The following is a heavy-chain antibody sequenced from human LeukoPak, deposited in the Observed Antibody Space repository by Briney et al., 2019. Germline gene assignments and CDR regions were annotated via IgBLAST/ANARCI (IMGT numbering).Heavy chain of an antibody. CDR1: GYTFTSYD. CDR2: MNPNSGNT. CDR3: ARGIKGQRIFGYYYYKDV. V-gene: IGHV1-8*03. D-gene: IGHD3-3*01. Sequence: ASVKVSCKASGYTFTSYDINWVRQATGQGLEWMGWMNPNSGNTGYAQKFQGRVTITRNTSISTAYMELSSLRSEDTAVYYCARGIKGQRIFGYYYYKDVWGKGTTVTVSS. J-gene: IGHJ6*03.